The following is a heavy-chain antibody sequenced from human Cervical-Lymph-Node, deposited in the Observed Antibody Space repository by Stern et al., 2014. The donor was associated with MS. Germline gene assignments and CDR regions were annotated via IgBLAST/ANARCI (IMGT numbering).Heavy chain of an antibody. V-gene: IGHV1-69*01. Sequence: QMQLVQSGAEVKQPGSSGNVSCKASGGTFRNFGFSWVRQAPGQGLEWMGGIIPRFGVTNYEEKNQGRVTITADESTNTVYMELSSLRSEDTAVYYCARHFDWLLGAEDYGMDVWGQGTTVTVSS. CDR3: ARHFDWLLGAEDYGMDV. CDR2: IIPRFGVT. D-gene: IGHD3-9*01. J-gene: IGHJ6*02. CDR1: GGTFRNFG.